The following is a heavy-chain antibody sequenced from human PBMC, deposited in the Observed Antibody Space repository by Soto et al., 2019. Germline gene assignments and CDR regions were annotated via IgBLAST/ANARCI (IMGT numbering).Heavy chain of an antibody. CDR2: INPNSGGT. D-gene: IGHD5-12*01. V-gene: IGHV1-2*04. CDR1: GYTFTGYY. J-gene: IGHJ6*02. Sequence: ASVKVSCKASGYTFTGYYMHWVRQAPGQGLEWMGWINPNSGGTNYAQKFQGWVTMTRDTSISTAYMELSSLRSEDTAVYYCASPPASVATSQRYGMDVWGQGTTVTVSS. CDR3: ASPPASVATSQRYGMDV.